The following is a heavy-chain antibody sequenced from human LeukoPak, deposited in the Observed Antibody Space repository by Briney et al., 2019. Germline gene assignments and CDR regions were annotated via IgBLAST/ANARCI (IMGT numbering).Heavy chain of an antibody. J-gene: IGHJ4*02. D-gene: IGHD3-22*01. CDR1: GYTFTSYD. V-gene: IGHV1-69*06. Sequence: SVKVSCKASGYTFTSYDISWVRQAPGQGLEWMGGIIPIFGTANYAQKFQGRVTITADKSTSTAYMELSSLRSEDTAVYYCASPPLSPDYYDSSGYSFDYWGQGTLVTVSS. CDR3: ASPPLSPDYYDSSGYSFDY. CDR2: IIPIFGTA.